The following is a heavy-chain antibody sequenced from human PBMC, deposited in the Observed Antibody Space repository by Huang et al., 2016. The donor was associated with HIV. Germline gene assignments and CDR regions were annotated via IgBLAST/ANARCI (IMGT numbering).Heavy chain of an antibody. V-gene: IGHV4-59*11. D-gene: IGHD3-3*01. CDR1: GGSISTHY. CDR2: IDDSGST. CDR3: ARDHHDFWRGYRRMYFFDH. Sequence: QVQLQESGPGLVKPSETLSLTCTVSGGSISTHYWSWIRQPPGKGLEWIGSIDDSGSTNYSPSLKSRVTILLDTSKNQFSLRVTSVTAADTAMYYCARDHHDFWRGYRRMYFFDHWGQGTLVTVSS. J-gene: IGHJ4*02.